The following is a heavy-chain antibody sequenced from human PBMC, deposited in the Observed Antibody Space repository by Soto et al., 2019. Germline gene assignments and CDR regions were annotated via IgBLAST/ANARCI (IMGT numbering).Heavy chain of an antibody. J-gene: IGHJ4*02. CDR2: IYHSGST. V-gene: IGHV4-4*02. CDR3: ARTPWDGYTGYYFDY. D-gene: IGHD5-18*01. Sequence: QVQLQESGPGLVKPSGTLSLTCAVSGGSISSSNWWRWVRQPPGKGLEWIGEIYHSGSTNYNPSLKSTVTISVDKSKNQFSLKLSSVTAADTAVYSCARTPWDGYTGYYFDYWGQGTLVTVSS. CDR1: GGSISSSNW.